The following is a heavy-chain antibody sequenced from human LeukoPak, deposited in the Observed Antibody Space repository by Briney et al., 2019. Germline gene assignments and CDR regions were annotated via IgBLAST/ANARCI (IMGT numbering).Heavy chain of an antibody. D-gene: IGHD6-13*01. CDR1: GFTFSNYG. J-gene: IGHJ4*02. CDR3: AKDSSNWSFDC. CDR2: IRFDGNK. Sequence: PGGSLRLSCAASGFTFSNYGMHWVRQAPGTGLEWVAFIRFDGNKYYADSVKGRFTISRDISKNTLYVQMNSLRPEDTAVYYCAKDSSNWSFDCWGQGTLVTVSS. V-gene: IGHV3-30*02.